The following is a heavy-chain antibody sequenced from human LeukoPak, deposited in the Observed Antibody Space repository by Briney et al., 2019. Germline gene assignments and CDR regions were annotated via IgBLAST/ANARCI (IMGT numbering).Heavy chain of an antibody. D-gene: IGHD2-15*01. V-gene: IGHV1-2*06. CDR3: ARDFYSYSCVD. CDR2: IKHNSGGT. Sequence: ASVKVSCKASGYTVTSYGIIWVRQAPGQGLEWMGRIKHNSGGTNYAQKFQGRVTMTRDTSISTAYMELSRLRSDDTAVYYCARDFYSYSCVDWGQGTLVTVSS. J-gene: IGHJ4*02. CDR1: GYTVTSYG.